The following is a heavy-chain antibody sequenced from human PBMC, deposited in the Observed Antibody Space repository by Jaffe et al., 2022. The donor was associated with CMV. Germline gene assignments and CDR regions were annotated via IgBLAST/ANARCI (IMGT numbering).Heavy chain of an antibody. Sequence: QVQLLQSGAEVKKPGSSVRVSCKASGGTFKNYAISWVRQAPAQGLEWMGRIIPMLGTTEYAQKFQGRVTLDADKSTNTASMEVTSLRPDDTALYYCAREAAWGGNSNGNWYYMDVWGKGTTVIVSS. CDR1: GGTFKNYA. D-gene: IGHD1-1*01. V-gene: IGHV1-69*09. J-gene: IGHJ6*03. CDR3: AREAAWGGNSNGNWYYMDV. CDR2: IIPMLGTT.